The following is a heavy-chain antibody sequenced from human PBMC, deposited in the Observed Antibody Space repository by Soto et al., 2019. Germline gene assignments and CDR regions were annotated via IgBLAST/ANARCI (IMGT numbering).Heavy chain of an antibody. CDR1: GFTFSDSW. CDR3: ASLGRHG. J-gene: IGHJ6*02. CDR2: IKQDGSEK. V-gene: IGHV3-7*01. Sequence: EVQLVESGGGLVQPGGSLRLSCAACGFTFSDSWMDWIRQAPGKGPEWVANIKQDGSEKNYVDSVKGRFTISRDNAKNSLYLQMNSLRAEDTAVYYCASLGRHGWGQGTTVTVSS. D-gene: IGHD3-16*01.